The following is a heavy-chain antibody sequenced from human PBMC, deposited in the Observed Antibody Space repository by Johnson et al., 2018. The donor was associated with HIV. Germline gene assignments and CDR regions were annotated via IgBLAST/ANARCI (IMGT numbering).Heavy chain of an antibody. D-gene: IGHD2-21*01. CDR2: INWNGGST. CDR3: ARDGYSGGFDI. Sequence: VQLVESGGGLVQPGGSLRLSCVVSGFTFDDYGMSWVRQAPGKGLEWVSGINWNGGSTGYADSVKGRFTISRDNAKNSLYLQMNSLKIEDTAVYYCARDGYSGGFDIWGQGTMVTVSP. CDR1: GFTFDDYG. J-gene: IGHJ3*02. V-gene: IGHV3-20*04.